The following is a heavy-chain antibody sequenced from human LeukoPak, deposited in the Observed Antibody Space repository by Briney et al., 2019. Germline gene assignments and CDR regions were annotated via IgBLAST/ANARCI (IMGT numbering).Heavy chain of an antibody. D-gene: IGHD1-1*01. CDR1: GFTFSSYN. CDR2: ISTSSSYI. Sequence: NPGGSLRLSCAASGFTFSSYNMKWVRQAPGKGLEWVSSISTSSSYIYYADSVKGRFTISRDNARNSLYLQVNSLRAEDTAVYYCARAMVHLFWGQGTLVTVSS. J-gene: IGHJ4*02. CDR3: ARAMVHLF. V-gene: IGHV3-21*01.